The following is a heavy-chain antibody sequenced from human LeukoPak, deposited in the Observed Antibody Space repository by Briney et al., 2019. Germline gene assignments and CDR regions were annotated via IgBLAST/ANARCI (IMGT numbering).Heavy chain of an antibody. CDR3: ARDYEYAFDN. CDR1: GFTFSDYS. J-gene: IGHJ4*02. CDR2: IGISSGNT. Sequence: GSLRLSCAASGFTFSDYSMNWVRQAPGKGLEWISYIGISSGNTKYADSVKGRFTISGDKAKNSLYLQMNSLRVEDTAVYYCARDYEYAFDNWGQGTLVTVSS. V-gene: IGHV3-48*01. D-gene: IGHD5-12*01.